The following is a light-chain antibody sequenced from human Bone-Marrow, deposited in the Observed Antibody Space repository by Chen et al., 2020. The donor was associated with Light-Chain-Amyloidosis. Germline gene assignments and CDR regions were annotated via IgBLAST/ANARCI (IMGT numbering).Light chain of an antibody. V-gene: IGLV3-21*02. Sequence: SYVLTKPSSVSVAPGQTATIACGGNNMGSTIVHWYQQTPGKAPLVVVYDDSDRPPGIPERLSGSNSGNTATLTISRVEDGDEADDYCQVWDRSSDRPVFGGGTKLTVL. J-gene: IGLJ3*02. CDR2: DDS. CDR1: NMGSTI. CDR3: QVWDRSSDRPV.